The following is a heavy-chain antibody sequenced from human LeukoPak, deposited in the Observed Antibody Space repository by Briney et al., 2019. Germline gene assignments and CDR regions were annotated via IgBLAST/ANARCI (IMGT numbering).Heavy chain of an antibody. CDR2: ISSSSSYI. D-gene: IGHD4-17*01. V-gene: IGHV3-21*01. CDR1: GFTFSSYS. CDR3: ARDLRDYGDYVGGTFDY. J-gene: IGHJ4*02. Sequence: GGSLRLSCAASGFTFSSYSMNWVRQAPGKGLEWVSSISSSSSYIYYADSVKGRFTISRDNAKNSLYLQMNSLRAEDTAVYYCARDLRDYGDYVGGTFDYWGQGTLVTISS.